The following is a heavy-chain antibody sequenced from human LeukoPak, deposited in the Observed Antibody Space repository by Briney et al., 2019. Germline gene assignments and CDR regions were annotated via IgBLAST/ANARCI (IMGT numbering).Heavy chain of an antibody. CDR3: ARVGYNWNMWFDF. J-gene: IGHJ3*01. D-gene: IGHD1/OR15-1a*01. V-gene: IGHV4-34*12. CDR1: GGSFSGYY. CDR2: IFHSGNS. Sequence: SETLSLTCAVYGGSFSGYYRSWIRHPPGKGLQWIGSIFHSGNSYYNPSLKGRVTISVDTSKNQFSLKVNSVTAADTAVYYCARVGYNWNMWFDFWGQGTTVTVSS.